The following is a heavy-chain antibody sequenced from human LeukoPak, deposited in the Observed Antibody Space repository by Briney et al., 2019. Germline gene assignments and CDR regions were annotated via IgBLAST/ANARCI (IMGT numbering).Heavy chain of an antibody. CDR2: IYYSGST. J-gene: IGHJ4*02. Sequence: SETLSLTCTVSGGSISSSSYYWGWIRQPPGKGLEWIGSIYYSGSTYYNPSLKSRVTISVDTSKNQFSLKLSSETAADTAVYYCARDEGYCSSTSCYPKGDYWGQGTLVTVSS. CDR1: GGSISSSSYY. V-gene: IGHV4-39*07. D-gene: IGHD2-2*01. CDR3: ARDEGYCSSTSCYPKGDY.